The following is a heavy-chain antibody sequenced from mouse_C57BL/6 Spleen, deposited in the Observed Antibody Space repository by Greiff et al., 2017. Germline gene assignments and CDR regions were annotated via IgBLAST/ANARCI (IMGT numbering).Heavy chain of an antibody. CDR3: ARDSMAGFDY. V-gene: IGHV5-4*01. D-gene: IGHD3-3*01. CDR2: ISDGGSYT. CDR1: GFTFSSYA. Sequence: EVQVVESGGGLVKPGGSLKLSCAASGFTFSSYAMSWVRQTPEKRLEWVATISDGGSYTYYPDNVKGRFTISRDNAKNNLYLQMSHLKSEDTAMYYCARDSMAGFDYWGQGTTLTVSS. J-gene: IGHJ2*01.